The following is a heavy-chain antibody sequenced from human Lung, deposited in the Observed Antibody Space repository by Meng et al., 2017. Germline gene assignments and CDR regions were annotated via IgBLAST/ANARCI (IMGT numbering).Heavy chain of an antibody. J-gene: IGHJ5*02. CDR3: ARYVFDSSSLYSNWFDP. V-gene: IGHV4-31*03. D-gene: IGHD3-22*01. Sequence: QVQLQESGPGLVKPSQTLSLTCTASGGSISSGTYYWGWIRQLPGKGLEWIAYIHYSGSTYYSPSLKSRVTISVDTSKNQLSLKLSSMTAADTAVYYCARYVFDSSSLYSNWFDPWGQGTLVTFSS. CDR2: IHYSGST. CDR1: GGSISSGTYY.